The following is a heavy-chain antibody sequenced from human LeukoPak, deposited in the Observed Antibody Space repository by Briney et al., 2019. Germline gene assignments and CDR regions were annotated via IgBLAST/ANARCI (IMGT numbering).Heavy chain of an antibody. CDR3: ARAGSVVTFDY. CDR1: GYTFASYD. D-gene: IGHD3-22*01. J-gene: IGHJ4*02. CDR2: MNPNSGNT. Sequence: ASVKVSCKASGYTFASYDINWVRQATGQGLEWMGWMNPNSGNTGYAQKFRGRVTMTRNTSISTAYMELSSLRSEDTAVYYCARAGSVVTFDYWGQGTLVTVSS. V-gene: IGHV1-8*01.